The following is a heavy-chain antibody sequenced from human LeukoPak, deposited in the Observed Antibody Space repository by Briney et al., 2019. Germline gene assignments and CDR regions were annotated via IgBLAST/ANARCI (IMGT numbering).Heavy chain of an antibody. CDR1: GYTFITYG. J-gene: IGHJ4*02. CDR2: ISTYSGNT. CDR3: ARGPLYYYDSSGYLDY. Sequence: GASVKVSCKTSGYTFITYGINWVRQAPGQGLEWMGWISTYSGNTNSAQKFQGSVTLTTDTSTSTAYMELRNLRSDDTAVYYCARGPLYYYDSSGYLDYWGQGTLVTVSS. D-gene: IGHD3-22*01. V-gene: IGHV1-18*01.